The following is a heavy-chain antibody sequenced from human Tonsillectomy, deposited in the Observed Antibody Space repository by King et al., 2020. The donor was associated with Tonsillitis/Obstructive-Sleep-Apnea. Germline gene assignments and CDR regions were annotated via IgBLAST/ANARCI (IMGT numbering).Heavy chain of an antibody. Sequence: QVQLVESGGGVVQPGRSLRLSCAASGFTFSSYGMHWVRQAPGKGLEWVAVIWYDGSNKYYADSVKGRFTISRDNSKNTLYLQMNSLRAEDTAVYYCARDMYYDDSNGYPFDDWGQGTPVTVSS. CDR2: IWYDGSNK. J-gene: IGHJ4*02. D-gene: IGHD3-22*01. V-gene: IGHV3-33*01. CDR3: ARDMYYDDSNGYPFDD. CDR1: GFTFSSYG.